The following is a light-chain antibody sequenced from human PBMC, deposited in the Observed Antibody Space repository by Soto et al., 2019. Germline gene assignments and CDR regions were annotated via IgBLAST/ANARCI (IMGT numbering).Light chain of an antibody. J-gene: IGLJ1*01. V-gene: IGLV2-8*01. CDR2: EVT. Sequence: QSALTQPPSASGSPGQSVTISCTGTSRNVGGYNYVYWYQQHPGKAPKLMIYEVTKRPSGVPDRFSGSKSGNTASLTVAGLQAEDEADYYCRSYADSNSYVFGTGTKLTVL. CDR3: RSYADSNSYV. CDR1: SRNVGGYNY.